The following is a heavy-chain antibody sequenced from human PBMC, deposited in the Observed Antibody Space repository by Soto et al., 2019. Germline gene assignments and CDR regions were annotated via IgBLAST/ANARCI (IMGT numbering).Heavy chain of an antibody. CDR3: ARTSIAVAVPFDY. Sequence: TATFTDRASVGTFTRSTISWVRQAPGQGLEWMGRIIPILGIANYAQKFQGRVTITADKSTSTAYMELSSLRSEDTAVYYCARTSIAVAVPFDYWGQGTLVTVSS. CDR1: VGTFTRST. V-gene: IGHV1-69*02. J-gene: IGHJ4*02. D-gene: IGHD6-19*01. CDR2: IIPILGIA.